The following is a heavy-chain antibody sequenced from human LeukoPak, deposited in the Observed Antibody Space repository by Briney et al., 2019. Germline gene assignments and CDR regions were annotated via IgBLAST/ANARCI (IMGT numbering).Heavy chain of an antibody. CDR2: IYYSGST. D-gene: IGHD6-19*01. Sequence: KPSETLSLTCTVSGGSISSYYWNWIRQPPGKGLEWIGYIYYSGSTNYNPSLKSRVTISVDTSKKQFSLKLRSVTAADTAVYYCARGRPVTGRNWSDPWGQGTLVTVSS. V-gene: IGHV4-59*08. CDR1: GGSISSYY. CDR3: ARGRPVTGRNWSDP. J-gene: IGHJ5*02.